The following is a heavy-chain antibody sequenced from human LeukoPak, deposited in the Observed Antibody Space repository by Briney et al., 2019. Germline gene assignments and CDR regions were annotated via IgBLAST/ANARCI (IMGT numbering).Heavy chain of an antibody. CDR3: AREPTAIISSITIDHFDY. Sequence: EASVKVSCKASGYTFTGYYMHWVRQAPGQGLEWMGWINPNSGGTNYAQKFQGRVTMTRDTSISTAYMELSRLGSDDTAVYYCAREPTAIISSITIDHFDYWGQGTLVTVSS. V-gene: IGHV1-2*02. CDR1: GYTFTGYY. J-gene: IGHJ4*02. D-gene: IGHD3-3*01. CDR2: INPNSGGT.